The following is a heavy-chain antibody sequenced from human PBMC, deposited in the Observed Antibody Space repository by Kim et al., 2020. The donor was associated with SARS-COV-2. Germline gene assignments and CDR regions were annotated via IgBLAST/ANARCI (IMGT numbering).Heavy chain of an antibody. CDR3: ASNSDYRFDY. J-gene: IGHJ4*02. CDR2: ET. Sequence: ETCYVASLRGRLTISRDNGKAKMYLEMNTLRTEDTAVYYCASNSDYRFDYWGQGTLVTVSS. V-gene: IGHV3-7*01. D-gene: IGHD3-16*01.